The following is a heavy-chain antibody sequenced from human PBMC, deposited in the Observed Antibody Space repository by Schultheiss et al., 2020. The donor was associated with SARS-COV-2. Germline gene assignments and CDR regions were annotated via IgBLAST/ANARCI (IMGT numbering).Heavy chain of an antibody. D-gene: IGHD6-13*01. CDR3: ARARGAAAGTLSY. CDR1: GYTFTSYY. CDR2: INPNSGGT. V-gene: IGHV1-2*02. Sequence: ASVKVSCKASGYTFTSYYMHWVRQAPGQGLEWMGWINPNSGGTNYAQKFQGRVTMTRDTSISTAYMELSRLRSDDTAVYYCARARGAAAGTLSYWGQGTLVTVSS. J-gene: IGHJ4*02.